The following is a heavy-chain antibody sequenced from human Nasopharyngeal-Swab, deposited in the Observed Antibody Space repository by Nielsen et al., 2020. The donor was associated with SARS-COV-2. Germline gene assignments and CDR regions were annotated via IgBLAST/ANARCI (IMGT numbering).Heavy chain of an antibody. D-gene: IGHD3-10*01. CDR2: ISGSGGST. J-gene: IGHJ3*02. V-gene: IGHV3-23*01. Sequence: GESLKISCAASGFTFSSYAMSWVRQAPGKGLEWVSAISGSGGSTYYADSVKGRFTISRDNSKNTLYLQMNSLRAEDTAVYYCTTDVSEAFDIWGQGTMVTVSS. CDR3: TTDVSEAFDI. CDR1: GFTFSSYA.